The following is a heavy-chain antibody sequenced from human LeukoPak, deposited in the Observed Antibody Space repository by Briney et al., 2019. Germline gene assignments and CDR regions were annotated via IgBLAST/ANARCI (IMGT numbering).Heavy chain of an antibody. J-gene: IGHJ4*02. V-gene: IGHV1-69*06. CDR3: AREEYDYVWGSYRPLDY. CDR2: IIPIFGTA. CDR1: GGTFSSYA. Sequence: SVKVFCKASGGTFSSYAISWMRQAPGQGLEWMGGIIPIFGTANYAQKFQGRVTITADKSTSTAYMELSSLRSEDTAVYYCAREEYDYVWGSYRPLDYWGQGTLVTVSS. D-gene: IGHD3-16*02.